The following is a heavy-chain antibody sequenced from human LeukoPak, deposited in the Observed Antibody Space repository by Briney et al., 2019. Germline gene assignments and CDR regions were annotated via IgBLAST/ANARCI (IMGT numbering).Heavy chain of an antibody. V-gene: IGHV3-74*01. D-gene: IGHD3-9*01. CDR3: TRDLMDYDVSTGLHHYYMDV. CDR1: GFTFSSYW. Sequence: GGSLRLSCVASGFTFSSYWMHWVRQDPRKGLVWVSRISGDGRNINYADSVRGRFTISRDNAKNTLYLQMNTLRVEDTAAYYCTRDLMDYDVSTGLHHYYMDVWGQGTTVTVSS. J-gene: IGHJ6*02. CDR2: ISGDGRNI.